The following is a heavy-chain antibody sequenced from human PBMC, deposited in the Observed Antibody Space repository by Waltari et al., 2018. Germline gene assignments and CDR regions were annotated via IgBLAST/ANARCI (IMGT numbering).Heavy chain of an antibody. Sequence: QVQLVQSGAEVKKPGASVKVSCKASGYTFTGYYMHWVRQAPGQGLEWMGWINPNMGGTNDAQKFQGWVTMTRDTSISTAYMELSRLRSDDTAVYYCAIAAAVNYGMDVWGQGTTVIVSS. CDR2: INPNMGGT. CDR1: GYTFTGYY. J-gene: IGHJ6*02. CDR3: AIAAAVNYGMDV. V-gene: IGHV1-2*04. D-gene: IGHD6-13*01.